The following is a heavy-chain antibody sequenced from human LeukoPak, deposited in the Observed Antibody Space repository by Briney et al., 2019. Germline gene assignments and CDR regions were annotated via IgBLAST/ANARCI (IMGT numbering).Heavy chain of an antibody. D-gene: IGHD3-10*01. CDR3: ARDRAGTQSWVEFDL. CDR2: IYAGGGT. CDR1: GFTVSGTN. V-gene: IGHV3-53*05. Sequence: PGGPLSLSGAASGFTVSGTNMDWFRQAPGKGRNWASVIYAGGGTVYADSVKGRFTISRDNSKNMVYLQMNSLRTEDSAVYHCARDRAGTQSWVEFDLWGQGTLVTVSS. J-gene: IGHJ5*02.